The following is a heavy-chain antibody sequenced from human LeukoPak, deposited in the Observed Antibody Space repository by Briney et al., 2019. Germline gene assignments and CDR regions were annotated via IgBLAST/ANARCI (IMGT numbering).Heavy chain of an antibody. D-gene: IGHD2-2*01. V-gene: IGHV1-8*01. J-gene: IGHJ6*03. Sequence: ASVKVSCKASGYTFTSYDINWVRQATGQGLEWMGWMNPNSGNTGYAQKFQGRVTMARNISISTAYMELSSLRSEDTAVYYRARGYQLPSYYYYYYMDVWGKGTTVTVSS. CDR1: GYTFTSYD. CDR3: ARGYQLPSYYYYYYMDV. CDR2: MNPNSGNT.